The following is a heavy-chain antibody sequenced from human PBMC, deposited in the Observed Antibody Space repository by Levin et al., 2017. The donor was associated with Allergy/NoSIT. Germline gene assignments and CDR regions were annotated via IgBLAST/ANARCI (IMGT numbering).Heavy chain of an antibody. V-gene: IGHV4-59*01. J-gene: IGHJ5*02. Sequence: SETLSLTCTVSGGSISSYYWSWIRQPPGRELEWIGYVYYIGSTNYNPSLKSRVTISLDTSKNQFSLKLRSVTAADTAVYYWARHDSWHNNWFDPWGQGTLVTVSS. CDR1: GGSISSYY. CDR3: ARHDSWHNNWFDP. D-gene: IGHD6-13*01. CDR2: VYYIGST.